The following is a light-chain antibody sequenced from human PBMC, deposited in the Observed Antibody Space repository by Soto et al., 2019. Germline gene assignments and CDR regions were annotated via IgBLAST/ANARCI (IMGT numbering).Light chain of an antibody. CDR3: CSDAGSDTMI. Sequence: QSALTQPASVSGSPGQSITISCSGTSSNIGGYNVVSWYQQHPGKAPKVIVYEGIKRPSGVSDRFSGSTSGSTASLTISGHQAEEEADYYCCSDAGSDTMIFGGGTKLTVL. CDR2: EGI. J-gene: IGLJ2*01. CDR1: SSNIGGYNV. V-gene: IGLV2-23*01.